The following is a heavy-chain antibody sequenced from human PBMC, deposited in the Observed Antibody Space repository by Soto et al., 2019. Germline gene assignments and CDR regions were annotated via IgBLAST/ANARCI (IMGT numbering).Heavy chain of an antibody. V-gene: IGHV4-4*07. J-gene: IGHJ5*02. CDR3: VRDGSKTLRDWFDP. Sequence: TLSLTCTFSGGSISKFYWSWIRKTAGKGLEWMGRVYATGTTDYNPSLRSRVAMSVDISKKTFSLRLTSVTAADTGVYYCVRDGSKTLRDWFDPWGQGKLVTVSS. CDR1: GGSISKFY. CDR2: VYATGTT. D-gene: IGHD4-17*01.